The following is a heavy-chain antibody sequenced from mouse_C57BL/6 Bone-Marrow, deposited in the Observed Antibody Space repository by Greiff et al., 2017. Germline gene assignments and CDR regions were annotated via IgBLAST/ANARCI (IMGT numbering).Heavy chain of an antibody. Sequence: QVQLKQPGAELVKPGASVKMSCKASGYTFTSYWITWVKQRPGQGLEWIGDIYPGSGSTNYNEKFKSKATLTVDTSSSTAYVQLSSLTSEDSAVYYCAAYYSNYVDYWGQGTTLTVSS. CDR2: IYPGSGST. CDR3: AAYYSNYVDY. V-gene: IGHV1-55*01. CDR1: GYTFTSYW. J-gene: IGHJ2*01. D-gene: IGHD2-5*01.